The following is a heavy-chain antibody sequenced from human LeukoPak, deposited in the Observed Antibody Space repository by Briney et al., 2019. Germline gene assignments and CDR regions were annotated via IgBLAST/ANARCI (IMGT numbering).Heavy chain of an antibody. Sequence: GGSLRLSRAASGFTFSSYAMHWVRQAPGKGLEWVAVISYDGSNKYYADSVKGRFTISRDNSKNTLYLQMNSLRAEDTAVYYCARDEIAAADYYFDYWGQGTLVTVSS. CDR1: GFTFSSYA. J-gene: IGHJ4*02. D-gene: IGHD6-13*01. V-gene: IGHV3-30-3*01. CDR2: ISYDGSNK. CDR3: ARDEIAAADYYFDY.